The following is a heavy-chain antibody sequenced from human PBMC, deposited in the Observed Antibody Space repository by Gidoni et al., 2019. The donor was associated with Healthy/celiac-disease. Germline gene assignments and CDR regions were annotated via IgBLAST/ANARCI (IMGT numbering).Heavy chain of an antibody. CDR3: AKDAAAAGPYVSYYYGMDV. D-gene: IGHD6-13*01. CDR2: ISWNSGSI. V-gene: IGHV3-9*01. Sequence: GLEWVSGISWNSGSIGYADSVKGRFTISRDNAKNSLYLQMNSLRAEDTALYYCAKDAAAAGPYVSYYYGMDVWGQGTTVTVSS. J-gene: IGHJ6*02.